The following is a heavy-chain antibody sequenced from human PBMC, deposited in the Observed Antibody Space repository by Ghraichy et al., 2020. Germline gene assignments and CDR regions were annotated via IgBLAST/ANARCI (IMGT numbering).Heavy chain of an antibody. CDR3: ARGRIAAAGSSYFDY. CDR1: GFTFSSYG. CDR2: IWYDGSNK. Sequence: GGSLRLSCAASGFTFSSYGMHWVRQAPGKGLEWVAVIWYDGSNKYYADSVKGRFTISRDNSKNTLYLQMNSLRAEDTAVYYCARGRIAAAGSSYFDYWGQGTLVTVSS. V-gene: IGHV3-33*01. J-gene: IGHJ4*02. D-gene: IGHD6-13*01.